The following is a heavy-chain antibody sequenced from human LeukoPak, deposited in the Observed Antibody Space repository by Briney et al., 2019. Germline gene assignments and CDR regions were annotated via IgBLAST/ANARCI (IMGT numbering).Heavy chain of an antibody. CDR1: GFTFDDYA. Sequence: GRSLRLSCAVSGFTFDDYAMHWVRQAPGKGLEWVSGISWNSGSIGYADSVKGRFTISRDNAKNSLYLQMNSLRAEDTALYYCAKSFGGGYDESYYFDYWGQGTLVTVSS. CDR3: AKSFGGGYDESYYFDY. V-gene: IGHV3-9*01. CDR2: ISWNSGSI. D-gene: IGHD5-12*01. J-gene: IGHJ4*02.